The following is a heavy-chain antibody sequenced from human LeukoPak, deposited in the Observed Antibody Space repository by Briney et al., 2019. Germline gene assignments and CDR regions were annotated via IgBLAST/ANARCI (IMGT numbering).Heavy chain of an antibody. CDR3: AREKVHSSSWFHDY. D-gene: IGHD6-13*01. V-gene: IGHV3-66*01. Sequence: GGSLRLSCAASGFTVSSNYMSWVRQAPGKGLEWVSVIYSGGSTYYADSVKGRFTISRDNSKNTLYLQMNSLRAEDTAVYYCAREKVHSSSWFHDYWGQGTLVTVSS. CDR2: IYSGGST. J-gene: IGHJ4*02. CDR1: GFTVSSNY.